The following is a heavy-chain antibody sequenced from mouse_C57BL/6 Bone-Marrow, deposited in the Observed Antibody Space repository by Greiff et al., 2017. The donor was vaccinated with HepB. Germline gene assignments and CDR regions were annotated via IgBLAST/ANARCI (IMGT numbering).Heavy chain of an antibody. CDR1: GYTFTDYY. D-gene: IGHD1-1*01. Sequence: VQLQQSGPELVKPGASVKISCKASGYTFTDYYMNWVKQSHGKSLEWIGDINPNNGGTSYNQKFKSKATLTVDKSSSTAYMELRSLTSEDSAVYYCARLGDYYGSSPFDYWGQGTTLTVSS. CDR3: ARLGDYYGSSPFDY. V-gene: IGHV1-26*01. J-gene: IGHJ2*01. CDR2: INPNNGGT.